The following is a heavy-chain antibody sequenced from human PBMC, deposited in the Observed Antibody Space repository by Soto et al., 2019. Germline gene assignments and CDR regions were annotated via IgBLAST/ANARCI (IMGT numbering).Heavy chain of an antibody. V-gene: IGHV4-39*01. CDR1: GGSISSSSYY. CDR2: IYYSGST. D-gene: IGHD4-17*01. Sequence: QLQLQESGPGLVKPSETLSLTCTVSGGSISSSSYYWGWIRQPPGKGLEWIGRIYYSGSTYYNPSLKSRVPISVDTSKNQFSLKLSSVTAADTAVYYCARHDYGGNDPPYYFDYWGQGTLVTVSS. CDR3: ARHDYGGNDPPYYFDY. J-gene: IGHJ4*02.